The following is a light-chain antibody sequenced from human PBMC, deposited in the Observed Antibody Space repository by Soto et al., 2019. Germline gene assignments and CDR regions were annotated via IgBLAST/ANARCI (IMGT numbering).Light chain of an antibody. J-gene: IGLJ2*01. CDR1: SSDVGSYNL. CDR2: EVG. Sequence: QSVLTQPASVSRSPGQSITISCTGTSSDVGSYNLVSWYQQHPGKAPKLMIYEVGKRPSGVSYRFSGSKSGNTASLTISGLQAEDEADYYCCSYATGRTYVVFGGGTKVTVL. V-gene: IGLV2-23*02. CDR3: CSYATGRTYVV.